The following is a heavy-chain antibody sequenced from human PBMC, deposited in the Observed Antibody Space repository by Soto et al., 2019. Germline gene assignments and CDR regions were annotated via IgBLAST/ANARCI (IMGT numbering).Heavy chain of an antibody. CDR1: GGSISSGGYY. V-gene: IGHV4-31*03. Sequence: SETLSLTCTVSGGSISSGGYYWSWIRQHPGKGLEWIGYIYYSGSTYYNPSLKSRVTISVDTSKNQFSLKLSAVTAADTAVYYCARGSGYSFDYWGQGTLVTVSS. CDR2: IYYSGST. D-gene: IGHD3-3*01. J-gene: IGHJ4*02. CDR3: ARGSGYSFDY.